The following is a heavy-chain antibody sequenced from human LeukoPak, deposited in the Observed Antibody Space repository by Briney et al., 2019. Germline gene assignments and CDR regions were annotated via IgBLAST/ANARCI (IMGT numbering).Heavy chain of an antibody. CDR2: INPDSGHA. D-gene: IGHD7-27*01. J-gene: IGHJ4*02. CDR3: ARDLVQLGYFDY. V-gene: IGHV1-18*01. Sequence: ASVKVSCKTSGYTSDFMKYGVAWVRQAPGQGLEWMGWINPDSGHANYAQKFQGRVTMTTHTSTTTAYMELRSLRSEDTAVYYCARDLVQLGYFDYWGQGNLVTVSS. CDR1: GYTSDFMKYG.